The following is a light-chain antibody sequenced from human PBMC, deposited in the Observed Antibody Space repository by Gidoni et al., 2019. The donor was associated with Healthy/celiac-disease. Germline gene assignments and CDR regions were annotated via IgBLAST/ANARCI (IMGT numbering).Light chain of an antibody. CDR2: EVS. V-gene: IGLV2-14*01. J-gene: IGLJ1*01. Sequence: QSALTQPASVSGSPGQPITISCTGTSSDVGGYNYVSWYQQHPGKAPNLMIYEVSNRPSGVSNRFSGSKSGNTAPLTISGLQAEDEADYYCSSYTSSSTRVFGTGTKVTVL. CDR1: SSDVGGYNY. CDR3: SSYTSSSTRV.